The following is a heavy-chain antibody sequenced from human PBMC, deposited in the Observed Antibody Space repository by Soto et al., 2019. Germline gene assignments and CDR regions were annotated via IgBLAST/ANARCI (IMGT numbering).Heavy chain of an antibody. V-gene: IGHV3-23*01. D-gene: IGHD2-21*02. CDR3: AKDHDSDYYYGMDV. J-gene: IGHJ6*02. CDR1: GFTFGSYA. Sequence: GGSLRLSCAASGFTFGSYAMSWVRQAPGKGLEWVSAISGSGGSTYYADSVKGRFTISRDNSKNTLYLQMNSLRAEDTAVYYCAKDHDSDYYYGMDVWGQGTTVTVSS. CDR2: ISGSGGST.